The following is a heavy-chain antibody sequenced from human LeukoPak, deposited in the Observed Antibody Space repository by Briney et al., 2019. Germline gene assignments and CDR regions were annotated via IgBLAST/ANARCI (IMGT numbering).Heavy chain of an antibody. CDR1: GFSLSTSGMC. CDR3: AHKGRETRPYDH. CDR2: IDWDDDK. Sequence: SGPTLVNPTQTLTLTCTFSGFSLSTSGMCVSWIRQPPGKALEWLARIDWDDDKYYTTSLKTRLTITKDTSKNQVVLTMTNMDPVDTGTYYCAHKGRETRPYDHWGQGTLVTVSS. D-gene: IGHD1-26*01. J-gene: IGHJ4*02. V-gene: IGHV2-70*12.